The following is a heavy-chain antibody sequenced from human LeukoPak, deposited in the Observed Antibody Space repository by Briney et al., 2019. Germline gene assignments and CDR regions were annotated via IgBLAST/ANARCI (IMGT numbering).Heavy chain of an antibody. D-gene: IGHD6-19*01. CDR3: AKRRIYSSGWYEFDY. CDR1: GFTFNFYW. CDR2: INSDGSST. V-gene: IGHV3-74*01. Sequence: PGGSLRHSCAASGFTFNFYWMHWVRQAPGKGLLWVSRINSDGSSTSYADSVKGRFTISRDNSKNTLYLQMNSLRAEDTAVYYCAKRRIYSSGWYEFDYWGQGTLVTVTS. J-gene: IGHJ4*02.